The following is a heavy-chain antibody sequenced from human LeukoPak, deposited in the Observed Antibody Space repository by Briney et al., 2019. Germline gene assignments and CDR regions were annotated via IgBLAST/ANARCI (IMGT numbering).Heavy chain of an antibody. Sequence: GGSLRLSCAASGFTFSSYAMSWVRQAPGKGLEWVSIMHSVGTTYYADSVKGRFTFSRDNSKNTLYPQMNNLRAEDTAVYYCARDGSSGRGYYYYYGMDVWGEGTTVTVSS. CDR2: MHSVGTT. D-gene: IGHD1-26*01. CDR3: ARDGSSGRGYYYYYGMDV. J-gene: IGHJ6*04. CDR1: GFTFSSYA. V-gene: IGHV3-53*01.